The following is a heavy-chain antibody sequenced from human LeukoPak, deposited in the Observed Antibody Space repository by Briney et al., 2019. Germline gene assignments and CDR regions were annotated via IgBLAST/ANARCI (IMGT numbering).Heavy chain of an antibody. CDR2: ISSSGSTI. D-gene: IGHD3-22*01. J-gene: IGHJ4*02. CDR3: ARVRYYDSSGYYRAYYFDY. Sequence: TGGSLRLSCAASGFIVSSNYMSWIRQAPGKGLEWVSYISSSGSTIYYADSVKGRFTISRDNAKNSLYLQMNSLRAEDTAVYYCARVRYYDSSGYYRAYYFDYWGQGTLVTVSS. V-gene: IGHV3-11*01. CDR1: GFIVSSNY.